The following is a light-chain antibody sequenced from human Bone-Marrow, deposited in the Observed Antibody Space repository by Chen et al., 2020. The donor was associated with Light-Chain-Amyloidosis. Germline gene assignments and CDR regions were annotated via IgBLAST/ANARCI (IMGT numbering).Light chain of an antibody. V-gene: IGLV6-57*02. CDR2: EDN. CDR1: SGSLASIY. CDR3: QSYDSGIDSVI. J-gene: IGLJ2*01. Sequence: NAILTQPHSVSESPGQTVTISCAGSSGSLASIYVQWYQPRPDSAPAIVIYEDNQRPSGVAVRFSGSIDNSSNSASLTITGLETEDEADYYCQSYDSGIDSVIFGGGTRLTVL.